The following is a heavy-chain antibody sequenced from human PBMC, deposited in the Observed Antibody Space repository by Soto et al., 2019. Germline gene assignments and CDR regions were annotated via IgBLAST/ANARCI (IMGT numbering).Heavy chain of an antibody. Sequence: GASVKVSCKASGYTFTSYYMHWVRQAPGQGLEWMGIINPSGGSTSYAQKFQGRVTMTRDTSTSTVYMELSSLRSEDTAVYYCARDLSYYDSSAHAFDIWGQGTMVTVSS. CDR3: ARDLSYYDSSAHAFDI. V-gene: IGHV1-46*01. CDR2: INPSGGST. J-gene: IGHJ3*02. CDR1: GYTFTSYY. D-gene: IGHD3-22*01.